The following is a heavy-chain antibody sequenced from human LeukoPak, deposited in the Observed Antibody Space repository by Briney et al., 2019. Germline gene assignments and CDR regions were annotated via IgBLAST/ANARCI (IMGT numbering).Heavy chain of an antibody. CDR2: NIPIFGTA. J-gene: IGHJ5*02. CDR3: ASATYYYDSSGPRGGWFDP. Sequence: PVKVSCKASGGTFSSYAISWVRQAPGQGLEWMGGNIPIFGTANYAQKFQGRVTITTDESTSTAYMELSSLRSEDTAVYYCASATYYYDSSGPRGGWFDPWGQGTLVTVSS. V-gene: IGHV1-69*05. CDR1: GGTFSSYA. D-gene: IGHD3-22*01.